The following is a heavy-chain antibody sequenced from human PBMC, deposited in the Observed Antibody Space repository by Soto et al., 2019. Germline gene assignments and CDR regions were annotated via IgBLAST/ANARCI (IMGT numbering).Heavy chain of an antibody. CDR2: IYYSGST. V-gene: IGHV4-39*01. Sequence: QLQLQESGPGLVKPSETLSLTCTVAGGSISSSSYYWGWIRQPPGKGLEWIGSIYYSGSTYYNPALKSRVTTSVDTSKNQFSLKLSSVTAADTAVYYCARLNLIAAANDYWGQGTLVTVSS. D-gene: IGHD6-13*01. CDR1: GGSISSSSYY. J-gene: IGHJ4*02. CDR3: ARLNLIAAANDY.